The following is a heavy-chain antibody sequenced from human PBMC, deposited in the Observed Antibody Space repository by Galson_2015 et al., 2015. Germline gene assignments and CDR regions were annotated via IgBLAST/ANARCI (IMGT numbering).Heavy chain of an antibody. Sequence: SLRLSCAASGFTFDDYAMHWVRQAPGKGLEWVSLISGDGGSTYYADSVKGRFTISRDNSNNSLYLQMNSLRTEDTALYYCAKDELWFGEPPAYWGQGTLVTVSS. V-gene: IGHV3-43*02. CDR1: GFTFDDYA. D-gene: IGHD3-10*01. CDR2: ISGDGGST. CDR3: AKDELWFGEPPAY. J-gene: IGHJ4*02.